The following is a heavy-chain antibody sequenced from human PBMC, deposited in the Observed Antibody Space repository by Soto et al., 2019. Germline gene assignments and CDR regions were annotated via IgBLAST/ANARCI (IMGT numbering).Heavy chain of an antibody. CDR1: GYTLTELS. J-gene: IGHJ5*02. CDR3: ATAGVVRGVIIQNWFDP. V-gene: IGHV1-24*01. D-gene: IGHD3-10*01. Sequence: ASVKVSCKVSGYTLTELSMHWVRQAPGKGLEWMGGFDPEDGETIYAQKFQGRVTMTEDTSTDTAYMELSSLRSEDTAVYYCATAGVVRGVIIQNWFDPWGQGTLVTVSS. CDR2: FDPEDGET.